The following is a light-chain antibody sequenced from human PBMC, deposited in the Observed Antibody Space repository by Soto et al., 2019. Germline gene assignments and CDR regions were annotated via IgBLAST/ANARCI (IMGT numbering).Light chain of an antibody. Sequence: QSVLTQPRSVSGSPGQSVTISCTGTSSDAGGYNYVSWYQQHPGKAPKLMIYDVNKRPSGVPDRFSGSKSGNTASLTISGLQAEDEADYYCCSYAGSSYVFGTGTKVTVL. CDR3: CSYAGSSYV. CDR2: DVN. CDR1: SSDAGGYNY. V-gene: IGLV2-11*01. J-gene: IGLJ1*01.